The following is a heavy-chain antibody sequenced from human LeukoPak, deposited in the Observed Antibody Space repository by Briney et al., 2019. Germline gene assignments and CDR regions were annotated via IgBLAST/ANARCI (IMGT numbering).Heavy chain of an antibody. CDR2: VDPEDGET. V-gene: IGHV1-69-2*01. D-gene: IGHD3-10*01. Sequence: GASVKVSCKASGYTFTDYYMHWVQQAPGKGLEWMGRVDPEDGETIYAEKFQGRVTITADTSTDTAYMELSSLRSEDTAVYYCATDPIIMVRGVNHYWGQGTLVTVSS. CDR1: GYTFTDYY. CDR3: ATDPIIMVRGVNHY. J-gene: IGHJ4*02.